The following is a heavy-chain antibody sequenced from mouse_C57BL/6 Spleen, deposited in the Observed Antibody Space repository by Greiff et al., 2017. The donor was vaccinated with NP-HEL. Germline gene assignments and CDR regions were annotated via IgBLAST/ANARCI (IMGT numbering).Heavy chain of an antibody. CDR1: GYTFTSYG. J-gene: IGHJ4*01. D-gene: IGHD3-2*02. CDR3: ASRLNYAMDY. V-gene: IGHV1-81*01. CDR2: IYPRSGNT. Sequence: VHLVESGAELARPGASVKLSCKASGYTFTSYGISWVKQRTGQGLEWIGEIYPRSGNTYYNEKFKGKATLTADKSSSTAYMELRSLTSEDSAVYFCASRLNYAMDYWGQGTSVTVSS.